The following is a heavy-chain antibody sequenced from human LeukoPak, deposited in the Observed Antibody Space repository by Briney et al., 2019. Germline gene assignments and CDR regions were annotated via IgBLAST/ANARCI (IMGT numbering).Heavy chain of an antibody. CDR3: TTGGPRRH. V-gene: IGHV3-15*01. J-gene: IGHJ4*02. CDR2: IRTKTDGGTT. Sequence: GGSLRLSCAASGFTFDTDWMNWFRQAPGKGLEWVGLIRTKTDGGTTDSAAPVKGRFAISRDNSRNMLFLQMNSLKTEDTGVYYCTTGGPRRHWGQGTLVTVSS. D-gene: IGHD3-16*01. CDR1: GFTFDTDW.